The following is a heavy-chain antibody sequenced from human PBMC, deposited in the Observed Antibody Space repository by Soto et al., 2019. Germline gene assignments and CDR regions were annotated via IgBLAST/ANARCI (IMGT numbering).Heavy chain of an antibody. Sequence: GGSLRLSCAASGFTFSSYAMSWVRQAPGKGLEWVSVISGSGGSTYFADSVKGRFTISRDNSKNTLYLQMSSLRAEDTALYYCAKEHDSSGYYPDYWGQGTLVTV. CDR3: AKEHDSSGYYPDY. J-gene: IGHJ4*02. CDR1: GFTFSSYA. D-gene: IGHD3-22*01. CDR2: ISGSGGST. V-gene: IGHV3-23*01.